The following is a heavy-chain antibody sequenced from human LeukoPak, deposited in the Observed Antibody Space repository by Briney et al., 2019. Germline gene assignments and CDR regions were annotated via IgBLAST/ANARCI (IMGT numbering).Heavy chain of an antibody. CDR2: IIPIFGTA. V-gene: IGHV1-69*13. Sequence: ASVKVSCKASGGTFSSYAISWVRQAPGQGLEWMGGIIPIFGTANYAQKFQGRVTITADESTSTAYMELSSLRSEDTAVYYCARDGGGYSGYGMDVWGQGTTVTVSS. CDR1: GGTFSSYA. J-gene: IGHJ6*02. D-gene: IGHD5-12*01. CDR3: ARDGGGYSGYGMDV.